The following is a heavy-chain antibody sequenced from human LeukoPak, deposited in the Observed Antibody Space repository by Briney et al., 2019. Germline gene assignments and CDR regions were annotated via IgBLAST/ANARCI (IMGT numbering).Heavy chain of an antibody. CDR2: IYYSGST. J-gene: IGHJ5*02. Sequence: PSETLSLTCNVSGGSVSSGGYYWSWIRQPPGKGLEWIGYIYYSGSTNYNPSLKSRVTISVDTSKNQFSLKLSSVTAADTAVYYCARARNGPYYGSGSPNWFDPWGQGTLVTVSS. CDR1: GGSVSSGGYY. V-gene: IGHV4-61*08. D-gene: IGHD3-10*01. CDR3: ARARNGPYYGSGSPNWFDP.